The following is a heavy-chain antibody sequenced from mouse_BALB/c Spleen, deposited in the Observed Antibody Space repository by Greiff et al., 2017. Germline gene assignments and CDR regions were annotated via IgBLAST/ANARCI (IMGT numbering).Heavy chain of an antibody. CDR1: GFTFSSYT. Sequence: EVQLVESGGGLVQPGGSLKLSCAASGFTFSSYTMSWVRQTPEKRLEWVAYISNGGGSTYYPDTVKGRFTISRDNAKNTLYLQMSSLKSEDTAMYYCARHFDYWGQGTTLTVSS. J-gene: IGHJ2*01. CDR3: ARHFDY. V-gene: IGHV5-12-2*01. CDR2: ISNGGGST.